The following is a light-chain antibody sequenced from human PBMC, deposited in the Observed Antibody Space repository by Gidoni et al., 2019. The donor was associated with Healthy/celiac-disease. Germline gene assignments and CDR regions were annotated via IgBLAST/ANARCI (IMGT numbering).Light chain of an antibody. Sequence: ENVLTQTPGTLSLSPGERAPLPCRASQSVSSSYLAWYQQKHGQAPRLLIYGASSRATGIPDRFSGSGSGTGFTLTISRLEPEDFAVYYCQQYGSSPWTFGQGTKVEIK. CDR1: QSVSSSY. CDR2: GAS. CDR3: QQYGSSPWT. J-gene: IGKJ1*01. V-gene: IGKV3-20*01.